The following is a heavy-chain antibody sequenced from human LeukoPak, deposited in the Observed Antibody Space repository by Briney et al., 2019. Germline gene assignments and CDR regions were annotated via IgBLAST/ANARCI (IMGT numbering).Heavy chain of an antibody. CDR1: GFTFSRYS. CDR2: ISSSSSTI. CDR3: ARDHGELGYCSGGTCQP. J-gene: IGHJ5*02. D-gene: IGHD2-15*01. V-gene: IGHV3-48*01. Sequence: GGSLRLSCAASGFTFSRYSMNWVRQAPGKGLEWISYISSSSSTIYYADSVKGRLTISRDNAKNSLYLQMNSLRAEDTAVYYCARDHGELGYCSGGTCQPWGQGTLVTVSS.